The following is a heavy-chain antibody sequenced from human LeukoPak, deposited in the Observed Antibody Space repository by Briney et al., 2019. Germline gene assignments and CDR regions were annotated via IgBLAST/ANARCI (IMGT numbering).Heavy chain of an antibody. CDR3: ARGEYQLPLLY. V-gene: IGHV3-74*01. D-gene: IGHD2-2*01. CDR1: GFIFSSYW. J-gene: IGHJ4*02. Sequence: PGGFLRLSCAASGFIFSSYWMHWVRQVPGKGLVWVSRINSDGSSTSYADSVKGRFTISRDNAKNTLYLQMNSLRAEDTAIYYCARGEYQLPLLYWGQGTLVTVSS. CDR2: INSDGSST.